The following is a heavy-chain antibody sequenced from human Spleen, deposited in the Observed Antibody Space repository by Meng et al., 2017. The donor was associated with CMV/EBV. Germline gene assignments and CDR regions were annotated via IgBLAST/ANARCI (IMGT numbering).Heavy chain of an antibody. D-gene: IGHD3-3*01. V-gene: IGHV3-49*04. J-gene: IGHJ4*02. CDR1: GFTFGDYV. CDR3: TRFPQDFWSGYSYFDY. Sequence: GESLKISCSASGFTFGDYVMTWVRQAPGKGLEWVGFIRSKAYGETIEYAASVEGRFTISRDDSKSIAYLQMDSLKIEDTAVYYCTRFPQDFWSGYSYFDYWGRGTLVTVSS. CDR2: IRSKAYGETI.